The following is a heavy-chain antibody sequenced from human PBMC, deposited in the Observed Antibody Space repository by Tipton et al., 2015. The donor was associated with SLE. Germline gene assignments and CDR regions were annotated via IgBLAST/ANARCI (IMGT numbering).Heavy chain of an antibody. CDR2: ISGSGDST. CDR1: GFTFSTYA. J-gene: IGHJ4*02. Sequence: SLRLSCAASGFTFSTYAMSWVRQAPGKGLEWVSGISGSGDSTYYADSVKGRFTISRDNSKNTLYLQMNTLRAEDTALYYCAKDLRFGELLTLDYWGQGTLVTVSS. CDR3: AKDLRFGELLTLDY. V-gene: IGHV3-23*01. D-gene: IGHD3-10*01.